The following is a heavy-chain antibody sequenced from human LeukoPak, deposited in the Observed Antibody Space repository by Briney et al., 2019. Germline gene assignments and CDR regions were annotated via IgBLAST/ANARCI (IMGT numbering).Heavy chain of an antibody. CDR2: IYHSGST. J-gene: IGHJ4*02. CDR3: ARITAAGTRFDY. CDR1: GGSISSYY. D-gene: IGHD6-13*01. Sequence: SETLSLTCTVSGGSISSYYWSWIRQPPGKGLEWIGYIYHSGSTNYNPSLKSRVTISVDTSKNQFSLKLSSVTAADTAVYYCARITAAGTRFDYWGKGTLVTVSS. V-gene: IGHV4-59*01.